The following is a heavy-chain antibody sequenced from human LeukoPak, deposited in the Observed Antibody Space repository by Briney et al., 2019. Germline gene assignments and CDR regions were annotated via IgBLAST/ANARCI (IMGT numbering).Heavy chain of an antibody. V-gene: IGHV7-4-1*02. CDR1: GYTFTSYA. Sequence: ASVKVSCKASGYTFTSYAMNWVRQAPGQGLEWMGWINTNTGNPTYAQGFTGRFVFSLDTSVSTAYLQISSLKAEDTAVYYCARDGPGGAAAGTDWFDPWGQGTLVTVSS. CDR2: INTNTGNP. J-gene: IGHJ5*02. D-gene: IGHD6-13*01. CDR3: ARDGPGGAAAGTDWFDP.